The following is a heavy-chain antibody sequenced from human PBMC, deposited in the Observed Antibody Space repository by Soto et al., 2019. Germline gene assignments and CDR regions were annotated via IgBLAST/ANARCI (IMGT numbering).Heavy chain of an antibody. CDR1: GYNVACYW. Sequence: PGEPPKISYKVSGYNVACYWITWLRQKPWKCLEWMGRIDPSDSQTYYSPSFRGHVTISVTKSITTVFLQWSSLRASDTAMYYCARQIYDSDTGPNFQYYFDSWGQGTPVTVSS. V-gene: IGHV5-10-1*01. D-gene: IGHD3-22*01. CDR3: ARQIYDSDTGPNFQYYFDS. J-gene: IGHJ4*02. CDR2: IDPSDSQT.